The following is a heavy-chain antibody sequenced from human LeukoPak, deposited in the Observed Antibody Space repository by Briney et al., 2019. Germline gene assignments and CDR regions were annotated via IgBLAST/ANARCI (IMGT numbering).Heavy chain of an antibody. Sequence: SETLSLTCTVSGYSISSGYYWGWIRQPPGKGLEWIGSIYHSGSTYYNPSLKSRVTISVDTSKNQFSLKLSSVTAADTAVYYCARERLRGLFDPWGQGTLVTVSS. CDR2: IYHSGST. CDR1: GYSISSGYY. CDR3: ARERLRGLFDP. D-gene: IGHD4-17*01. J-gene: IGHJ5*02. V-gene: IGHV4-38-2*02.